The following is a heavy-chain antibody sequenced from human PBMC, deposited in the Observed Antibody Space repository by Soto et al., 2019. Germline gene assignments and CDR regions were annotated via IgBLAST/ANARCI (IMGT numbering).Heavy chain of an antibody. J-gene: IGHJ5*02. V-gene: IGHV1-8*01. CDR3: ARASAEPGWFDP. CDR1: GYTFTSYD. Sequence: ASVKVSCKASGYTFTSYDINWVRQATGQGLEWMGWMNPNSGNTGYAQKFQGRVTMTRNTSISTAYMELSSLRSEDTAVYYCARASAEPGWFDPWRQGTLVIVCS. CDR2: MNPNSGNT.